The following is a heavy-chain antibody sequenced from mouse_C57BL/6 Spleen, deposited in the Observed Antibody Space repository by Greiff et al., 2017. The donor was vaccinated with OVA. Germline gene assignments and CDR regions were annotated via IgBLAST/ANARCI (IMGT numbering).Heavy chain of an antibody. CDR1: GFTFSSYA. D-gene: IGHD1-1*01. CDR3: TRSNPIYGSSYDYFDY. Sequence: EVKLVESGEGLVKPGGSLKLSCAASGFTFSSYAMSWVRQTPEKRLEWVAYISSGGDYIYYADTVKGRFTISRDNARNTLYLQMSSLKSEDTAMYYCTRSNPIYGSSYDYFDYWGQGTTLTVSS. V-gene: IGHV5-9-1*02. J-gene: IGHJ2*01. CDR2: ISSGGDYI.